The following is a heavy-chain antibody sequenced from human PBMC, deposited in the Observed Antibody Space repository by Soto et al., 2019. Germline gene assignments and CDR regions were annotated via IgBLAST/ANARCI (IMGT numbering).Heavy chain of an antibody. J-gene: IGHJ6*02. Sequence: SEPLDLTFTVSGCSIGSYYWRWIRQPPGKGLEWIGYIYYSGSTNYNPSLKSRVTISVDTSKNQFSLKLSSVTAADTAVYDCARQNYHYGMDGWGQGTTVTVS. V-gene: IGHV4-59*01. CDR1: GCSIGSYY. CDR2: IYYSGST. CDR3: ARQNYHYGMDG.